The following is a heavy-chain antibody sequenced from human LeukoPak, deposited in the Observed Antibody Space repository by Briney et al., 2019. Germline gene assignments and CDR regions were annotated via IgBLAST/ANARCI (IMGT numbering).Heavy chain of an antibody. CDR3: ARGHRMVRGGRFDP. CDR1: GYTFTSYA. D-gene: IGHD3-10*01. V-gene: IGHV7-4-1*02. Sequence: GASVKVSCKASGYTFTSYAMNWVREAPGQGLEWMGWINTNTGNPTYAQGFTGRFVFSLDTSVSTAYLQISSLKAEDTAVYYCARGHRMVRGGRFDPWGQGTLVTVSS. CDR2: INTNTGNP. J-gene: IGHJ5*02.